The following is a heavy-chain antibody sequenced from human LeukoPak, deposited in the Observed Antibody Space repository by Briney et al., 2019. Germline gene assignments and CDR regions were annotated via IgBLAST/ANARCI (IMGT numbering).Heavy chain of an antibody. J-gene: IGHJ4*02. CDR1: GFSFTNYW. D-gene: IGHD2-15*01. Sequence: GGSLRLSCAASGFSFTNYWMSWVRQAPGKGLEWVGNVKEDVTTKQYVDSVKGRFTISRDNAKNSMYLQMASLSAEDTAVYYCVSQEVVPHWGQGTLVSVSS. V-gene: IGHV3-7*01. CDR2: VKEDVTTK. CDR3: VSQEVVPH.